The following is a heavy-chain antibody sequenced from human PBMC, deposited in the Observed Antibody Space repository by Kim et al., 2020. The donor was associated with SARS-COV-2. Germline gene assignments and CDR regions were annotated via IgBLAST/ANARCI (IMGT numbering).Heavy chain of an antibody. D-gene: IGHD3-10*01. CDR2: IIPIFGTA. V-gene: IGHV1-69*13. CDR1: GGTFSSYA. Sequence: SVKVSCKASGGTFSSYAISWVRQAPGQGLEWMGGIIPIFGTANYAQKFQGRVTITADESTSTAYMELSSLRSEDTAVYYCARVGLRGDTMVRGVIRSPVFDYWGQGTLVTVSS. J-gene: IGHJ4*02. CDR3: ARVGLRGDTMVRGVIRSPVFDY.